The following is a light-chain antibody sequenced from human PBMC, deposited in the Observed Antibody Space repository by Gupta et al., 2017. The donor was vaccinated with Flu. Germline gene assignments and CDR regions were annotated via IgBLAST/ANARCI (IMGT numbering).Light chain of an antibody. CDR2: KDR. J-gene: IGLJ3*02. Sequence: SHALPQPASVSASPGQTARSTCSGDVLANKYARWFQQKPGQAPVMVIYKDRERPSGVPGRFSGSSSGTTVTLTISGAQVEAEADYYCYAAADNNRVFGGGTKLTVL. V-gene: IGLV3-27*01. CDR3: YAAADNNRV. CDR1: VLANKY.